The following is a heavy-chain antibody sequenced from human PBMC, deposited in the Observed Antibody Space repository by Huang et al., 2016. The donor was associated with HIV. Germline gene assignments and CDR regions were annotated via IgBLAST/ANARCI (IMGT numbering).Heavy chain of an antibody. CDR1: GESLSDFF. V-gene: IGHV4-34*02. J-gene: IGHJ4*02. Sequence: QVQLEQWGARLLKPSETLSLTCAVYGESLSDFFWSWIRQPPGKGLEWIGESNKSGRTNYNPSLKSRVTIAVDTSKKQFSLKLKSVTAADTSMYYCARGRGSSWSLFDTWGQGSLVTVFS. CDR3: ARGRGSSWSLFDT. D-gene: IGHD6-13*01. CDR2: SNKSGRT.